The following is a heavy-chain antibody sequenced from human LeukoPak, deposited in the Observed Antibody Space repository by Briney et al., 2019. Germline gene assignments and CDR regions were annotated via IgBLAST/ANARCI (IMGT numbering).Heavy chain of an antibody. CDR3: ARDSQDYGAFDY. CDR2: IGTAGDT. CDR1: GFTFSSYD. V-gene: IGHV3-13*01. Sequence: PGGSLRLSCAASGFTFSSYDMHWVRQATGKGLEWVSAIGTAGDTYYPGSVKGRFTISRENAKNSLYLQMNSLRAGDTAVYYCARDSQDYGAFDYWGQGTLVTVSS. J-gene: IGHJ4*02. D-gene: IGHD4/OR15-4a*01.